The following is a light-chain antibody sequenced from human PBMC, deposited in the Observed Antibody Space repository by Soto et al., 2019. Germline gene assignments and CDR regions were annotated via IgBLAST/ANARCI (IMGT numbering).Light chain of an antibody. J-gene: IGKJ1*01. CDR2: DAS. CDR3: QQRGNWPVT. CDR1: QSVGSY. Sequence: EIVLTQSPATLSLSPGERATLSCRASQSVGSYFAWYQQKPGQAPRLLIYDASSMATGIPARFSGSGSGTDFTLTISSLEPDDFAVYYCQQRGNWPVTFGQGTRVDIK. V-gene: IGKV3-11*01.